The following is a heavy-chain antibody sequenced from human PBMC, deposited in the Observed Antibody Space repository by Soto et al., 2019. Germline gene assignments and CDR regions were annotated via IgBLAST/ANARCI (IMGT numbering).Heavy chain of an antibody. CDR2: IYYSGN. CDR1: GGSISNFH. Sequence: SETLSLTCNVSGGSISNFHLSWIRQPPGKGLEWIGYIYYSGNYYNPSLTSRVSMSLDKSKNQFPLHLKSVTAADTALYFCALGGYNYGRPFDFWGQGTRVTVSS. V-gene: IGHV4-59*01. CDR3: ALGGYNYGRPFDF. D-gene: IGHD5-18*01. J-gene: IGHJ4*02.